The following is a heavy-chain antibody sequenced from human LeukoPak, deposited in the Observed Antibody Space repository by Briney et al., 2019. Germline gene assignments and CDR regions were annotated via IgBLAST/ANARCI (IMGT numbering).Heavy chain of an antibody. J-gene: IGHJ6*03. CDR1: GGSISSYY. Sequence: MSSETLSLTCTVSGGSISSYYWSWIRQPPGKGLEWIGYIYYSGSTNYNPSLKSRVTISVDTSKNQFSLKLSSVTAADTAVYYCTSGTLSYYYMDVWGKGTTVTISS. CDR3: TSGTLSYYYMDV. CDR2: IYYSGST. D-gene: IGHD1-14*01. V-gene: IGHV4-59*01.